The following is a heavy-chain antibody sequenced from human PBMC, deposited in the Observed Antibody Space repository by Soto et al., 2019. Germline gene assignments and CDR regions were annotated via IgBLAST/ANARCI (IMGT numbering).Heavy chain of an antibody. D-gene: IGHD2-15*01. V-gene: IGHV4-59*08. CDR2: IYYSGST. CDR3: VGSGYCSGGSCYSAGYFDY. Sequence: SETLSLTCTVSGGSISSYYWSWIRQPPGKGLEWIGYIYYSGSTNYNPSLKSRVTISVDTSKNQFSLKLSSVTAADTAVYYCVGSGYCSGGSCYSAGYFDYWGQGTLVTVSS. CDR1: GGSISSYY. J-gene: IGHJ4*02.